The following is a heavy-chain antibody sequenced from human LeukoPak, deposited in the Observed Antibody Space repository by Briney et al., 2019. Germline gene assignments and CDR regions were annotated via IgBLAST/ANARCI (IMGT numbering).Heavy chain of an antibody. J-gene: IGHJ6*03. D-gene: IGHD4-17*01. CDR1: GGSISSSSYY. CDR3: ARVYGDSTDYYYYYYMDV. CDR2: IYSSGST. V-gene: IGHV4-39*01. Sequence: PSETLSLTCTVSGGSISSSSYYWGWIRQPPGKGLEWIGGIYSSGSTYYNPSLKSRVTISVDTSKNQFSLKLSSVTAADTAVYYCARVYGDSTDYYYYYYMDVWGKGTTVTVSS.